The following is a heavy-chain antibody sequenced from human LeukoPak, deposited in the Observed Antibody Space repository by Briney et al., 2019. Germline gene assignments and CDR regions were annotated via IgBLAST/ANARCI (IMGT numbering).Heavy chain of an antibody. V-gene: IGHV3-7*01. J-gene: IGHJ4*02. CDR2: IKQDGSEK. D-gene: IGHD1-26*01. CDR3: AKVLVGWELLSDY. CDR1: GFTFSSYW. Sequence: SGGSLRLSCVPSGFTFSSYWMSWVRQAPGKGPEWVANIKQDGSEKYYVGSVKGRFIISRDNAKNSLYLQMNSLRAEDTAVYYCAKVLVGWELLSDYWGQGTLVTVSS.